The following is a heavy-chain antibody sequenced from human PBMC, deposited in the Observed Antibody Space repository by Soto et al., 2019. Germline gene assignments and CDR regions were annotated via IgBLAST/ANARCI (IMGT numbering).Heavy chain of an antibody. V-gene: IGHV4-39*01. CDR2: IYYSGST. D-gene: IGHD4-17*01. CDR3: ASGYGEYGS. CDR1: SGSVSSSSYY. J-gene: IGHJ1*01. Sequence: PSETLSLTCSVSSGSVSSSSYYWGWIRQPPEKGLEWIGSIYYSGSTYYNPSLKSRVTISIDTFKNQFSLKLSYVTAADTAVYYCASGYGEYGSWGQGTLVTVSS.